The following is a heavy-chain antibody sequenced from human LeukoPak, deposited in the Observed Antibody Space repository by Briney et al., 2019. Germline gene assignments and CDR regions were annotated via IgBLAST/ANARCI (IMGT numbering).Heavy chain of an antibody. Sequence: ASVKVSCKASAYTFTDYYMHWLRQAPGQGLEWMGWINPDSGGTNYAQKFQGRVTMTRDTSISTACMELSRLRSDDTAVYYCARAYYVNYSGPEVMDYWGQGTLVTVSS. D-gene: IGHD3-16*01. J-gene: IGHJ4*02. CDR1: AYTFTDYY. CDR2: INPDSGGT. CDR3: ARAYYVNYSGPEVMDY. V-gene: IGHV1-2*02.